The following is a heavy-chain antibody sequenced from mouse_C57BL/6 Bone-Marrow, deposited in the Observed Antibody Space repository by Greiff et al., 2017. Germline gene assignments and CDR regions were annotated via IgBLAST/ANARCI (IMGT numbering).Heavy chain of an antibody. Sequence: QVQLQQSGAELVKPGASVKLSCKASGYTFTSYWMQWVKQRPGQGLEWIGEIDPSDSYTNYNQKFKGKATLTVDTSSSTAYMQLRSLPSEDSSVYYCARDVSGYPYWGQGTLVTVSA. J-gene: IGHJ3*01. CDR2: IDPSDSYT. V-gene: IGHV1-50*01. CDR1: GYTFTSYW. CDR3: ARDVSGYPY. D-gene: IGHD3-2*02.